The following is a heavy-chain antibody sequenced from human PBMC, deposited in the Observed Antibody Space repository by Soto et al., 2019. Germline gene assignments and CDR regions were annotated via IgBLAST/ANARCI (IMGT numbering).Heavy chain of an antibody. Sequence: GSGPTLVNPTQTLTLTCTFSGFSLSTSGMCVSWIRQPPGKAPEWLALIDWDDDKYYSTSLRTRLTISKDTSKNQVVLTMTNMDPVDTATYYCARIGRTRPLSVAGTLDYYYYGMDVWGQGTTVTVSS. J-gene: IGHJ6*02. CDR3: ARIGRTRPLSVAGTLDYYYYGMDV. CDR1: GFSLSTSGMC. V-gene: IGHV2-70*01. CDR2: IDWDDDK. D-gene: IGHD6-19*01.